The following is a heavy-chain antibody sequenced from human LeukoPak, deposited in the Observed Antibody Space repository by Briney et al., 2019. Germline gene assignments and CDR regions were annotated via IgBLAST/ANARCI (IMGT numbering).Heavy chain of an antibody. CDR1: GYTFTGYY. D-gene: IGHD3-9*01. CDR3: ARMSDILTGHYPQWFDP. Sequence: ASVKVSCKASGYTFTGYYMHWVRQAPGQGPEWMGWINPNSGATNYAQKFQGRVTMTRETSVSTAYMELSRLRSDDTAVYYCARMSDILTGHYPQWFDPWGQGTLVTVSS. V-gene: IGHV1-2*02. J-gene: IGHJ5*02. CDR2: INPNSGAT.